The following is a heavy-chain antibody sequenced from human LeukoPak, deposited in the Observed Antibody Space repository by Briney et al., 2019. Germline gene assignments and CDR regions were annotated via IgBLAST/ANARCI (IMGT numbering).Heavy chain of an antibody. CDR2: FDPEDGET. CDR1: GYTLTELS. Sequence: ASVKGSCKVSGYTLTELSMHCVRQAPGKGLEWMGGFDPEDGETIYAQKFQGRVTMTEDTSTDTAYMELSSLRSEDTAVYYCARDKGYDFWSGYLQGSNWFDPWGQGTLVTVSS. CDR3: ARDKGYDFWSGYLQGSNWFDP. V-gene: IGHV1-24*01. J-gene: IGHJ5*02. D-gene: IGHD3-3*01.